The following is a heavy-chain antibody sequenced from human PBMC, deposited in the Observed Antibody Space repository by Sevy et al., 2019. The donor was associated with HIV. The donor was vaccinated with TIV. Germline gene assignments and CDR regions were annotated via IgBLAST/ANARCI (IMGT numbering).Heavy chain of an antibody. CDR1: GGSISSGNYY. V-gene: IGHV4-30-4*01. CDR2: ISYTGNT. Sequence: SETLSLTCTVSGGSISSGNYYWHWIRQPPGKGLAWIGYISYTGNTYYNPSLKSPVTISVDTSNNQFSLRLTSVTAADTAVYYCARDDTEYTSSSVWFDPWGQGTLVTVSS. CDR3: ARDDTEYTSSSVWFDP. D-gene: IGHD6-6*01. J-gene: IGHJ5*02.